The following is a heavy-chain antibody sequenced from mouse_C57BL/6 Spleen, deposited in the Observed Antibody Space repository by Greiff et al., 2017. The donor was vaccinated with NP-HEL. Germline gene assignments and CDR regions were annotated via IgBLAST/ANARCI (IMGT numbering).Heavy chain of an antibody. CDR3: ARCYYYGPFDY. V-gene: IGHV3-6*01. J-gene: IGHJ2*01. D-gene: IGHD1-1*01. Sequence: EVQLQESGPGLVKPSQSLSLTCSVTGYSITSGYYWNWIRQFPGNKLEWMGYISYDGSNNYNPSLKNRISITRDTSKNQFFLKLNSVTTEDTATYYCARCYYYGPFDYWGQGTTLTVSS. CDR2: ISYDGSN. CDR1: GYSITSGYY.